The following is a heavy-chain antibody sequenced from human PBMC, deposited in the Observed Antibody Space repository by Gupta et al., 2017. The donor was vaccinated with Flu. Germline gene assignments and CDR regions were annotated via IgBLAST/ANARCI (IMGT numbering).Heavy chain of an antibody. D-gene: IGHD3-16*02. CDR1: GDSVNRGDYY. CDR3: AREYVDFVWGSHRPYVSTGLDV. V-gene: IGHV4-61*02. Sequence: QVQLQESGPRLVKPSQTLSLTCTVSGDSVNRGDYYWTWIRQPAGKGLEWMGRSYTTGDTDYNPSLKSRVTISVDPSKNHFSLTLRSVTAADTAVYYCAREYVDFVWGSHRPYVSTGLDVWGQGTTVTVSS. CDR2: SYTTGDT. J-gene: IGHJ6*02.